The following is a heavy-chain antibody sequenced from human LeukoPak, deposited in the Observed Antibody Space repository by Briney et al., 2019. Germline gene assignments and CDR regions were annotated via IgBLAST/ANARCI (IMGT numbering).Heavy chain of an antibody. Sequence: SETLSLTCTVSGGSISSGSYYWSWIRQPAGKGLEWIGRIYTSGSTNYNPSLKSRVTISLDTSRNQFSLKLSSVTAADTAVYYCESGTQQQWSSFWGQGTLVTVSS. D-gene: IGHD3-10*01. CDR2: IYTSGST. J-gene: IGHJ4*02. CDR3: ESGTQQQWSSF. V-gene: IGHV4-61*02. CDR1: GGSISSGSYY.